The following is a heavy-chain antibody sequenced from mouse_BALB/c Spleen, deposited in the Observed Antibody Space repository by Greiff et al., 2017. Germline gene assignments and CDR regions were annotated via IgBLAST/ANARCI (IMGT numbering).Heavy chain of an antibody. CDR3: TRDWDGGYAMDY. Sequence: LQQPGSELVRPGASVKLSCKASCYTFTSYWMHWVKQRHGQGLEWIGNIYPGSGSTNYDEKFKSKGTLTVDTSSSTAYMHLSSLTSEDSAVYYCTRDWDGGYAMDYWGQGTSVTVSS. J-gene: IGHJ4*01. D-gene: IGHD4-1*01. V-gene: IGHV1S22*01. CDR2: IYPGSGST. CDR1: CYTFTSYW.